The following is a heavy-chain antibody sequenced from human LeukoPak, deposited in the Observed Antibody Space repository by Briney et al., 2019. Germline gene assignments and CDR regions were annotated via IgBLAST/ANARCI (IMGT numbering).Heavy chain of an antibody. V-gene: IGHV3-74*01. D-gene: IGHD3-10*01. CDR1: GFIFSSYW. CDR2: INTDGSST. Sequence: GVSLRLSCAASGFIFSSYWMHWVRQAPGKGLVWVSRINTDGSSTSYADSVKGRFTISRDNAKNTLYLQMNSLRAEDTAVYYCAKGRGQGFDYWGQGSLVTVSS. J-gene: IGHJ4*02. CDR3: AKGRGQGFDY.